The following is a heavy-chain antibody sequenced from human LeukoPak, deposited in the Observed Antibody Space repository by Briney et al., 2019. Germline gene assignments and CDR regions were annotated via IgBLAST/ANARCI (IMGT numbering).Heavy chain of an antibody. CDR2: IIPIFGTA. Sequence: GSSVKVSCKASGGTFSSYAISWARQAPGQGLEWMGGIIPIFGTANYAQKFQGRVTITTDESTSTAYMELSSLRSEDTAVYYCASRPFYDSSGYYSPDTYWGRGTLVTVSS. CDR1: GGTFSSYA. J-gene: IGHJ4*02. D-gene: IGHD3-22*01. V-gene: IGHV1-69*05. CDR3: ASRPFYDSSGYYSPDTY.